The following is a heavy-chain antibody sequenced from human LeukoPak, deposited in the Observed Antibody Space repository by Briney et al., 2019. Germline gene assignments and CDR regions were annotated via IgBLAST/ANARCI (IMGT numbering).Heavy chain of an antibody. CDR2: ISYDGSNK. J-gene: IGHJ4*02. CDR3: ARDPEQWLVWGFGY. Sequence: TGGSLRLSCADSGFTFSSYAMHWVRQAPGKGLEWVAVISYDGSNKYYADSVKGRFTISRDNSKNTLYLQMNSLRAEDTAVYYCARDPEQWLVWGFGYWGQGTLVTVSS. V-gene: IGHV3-30-3*01. CDR1: GFTFSSYA. D-gene: IGHD6-19*01.